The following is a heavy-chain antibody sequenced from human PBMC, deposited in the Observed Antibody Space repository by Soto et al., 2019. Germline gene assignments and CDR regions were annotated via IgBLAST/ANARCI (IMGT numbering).Heavy chain of an antibody. D-gene: IGHD3-10*01. CDR3: ARDSSRSGRYLHWFDP. CDR1: GYTFTSYY. Sequence: QVQLVQSGAEVKKPGASVKVSCKASGYTFTSYYMHWVRQAPGQGLEWMGIINPSGGSTSYAQKFQGRVTMTRDTYTSTVYMELSSLRSEDTAVYYCARDSSRSGRYLHWFDPWGQGTLVTVSS. CDR2: INPSGGST. J-gene: IGHJ5*02. V-gene: IGHV1-46*01.